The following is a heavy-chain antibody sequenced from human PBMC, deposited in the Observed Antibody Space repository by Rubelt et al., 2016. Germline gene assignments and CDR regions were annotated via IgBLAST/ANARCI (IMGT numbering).Heavy chain of an antibody. CDR1: GYTFTGYY. D-gene: IGHD2-2*01. J-gene: IGHJ5*02. CDR3: ARGEVAVPAATRQNWGFDP. Sequence: QVQLVQSGAEVKKPGASVKVSCKASGYTFTGYYMHWVRQAPGQGLEWVGRINPNSGGTNYAQKFQGRVTMTRDTSITRAYMGRSRLRSDDTAVFYCARGEVAVPAATRQNWGFDPWGQGTLVTVSS. CDR2: INPNSGGT. V-gene: IGHV1-2*06.